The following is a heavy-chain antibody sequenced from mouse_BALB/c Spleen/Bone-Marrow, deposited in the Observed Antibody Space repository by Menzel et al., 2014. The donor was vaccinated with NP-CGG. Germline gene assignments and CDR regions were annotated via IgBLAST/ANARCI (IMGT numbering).Heavy chain of an antibody. CDR2: INPDSSTI. J-gene: IGHJ3*01. Sequence: EVQVVESGGGLVQPGGSLKLSCAASGFDFSRFWMSWVRQAPGKGLEWIGEINPDSSTINYTPSLKDKFIISRDNANNTLYLQMSKVRSEDTALYHCARLGYYGSFAFWGQGTLVTVSA. CDR3: ARLGYYGSFAF. V-gene: IGHV4-1*02. CDR1: GFDFSRFW. D-gene: IGHD1-2*01.